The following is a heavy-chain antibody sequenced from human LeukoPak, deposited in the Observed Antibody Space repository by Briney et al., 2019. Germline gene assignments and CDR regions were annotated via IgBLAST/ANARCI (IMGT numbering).Heavy chain of an antibody. V-gene: IGHV4-34*01. CDR3: AREPSYDFWSGYYFDS. CDR2: INHSGST. D-gene: IGHD3-3*01. CDR1: GGSFSGYY. Sequence: SETLSLTCAVYGGSFSGYYWSWIRQPPGKGLEWIGEINHSGSTNYNPSLKSRITISVDTSKNQFSLKLSSVTAADTAVYYCAREPSYDFWSGYYFDSWGQGTLVTVSS. J-gene: IGHJ4*02.